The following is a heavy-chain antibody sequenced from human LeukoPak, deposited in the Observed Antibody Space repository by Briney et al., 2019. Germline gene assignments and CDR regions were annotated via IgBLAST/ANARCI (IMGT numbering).Heavy chain of an antibody. CDR3: ARDALPRGAFDI. CDR1: GGSISSGGYY. V-gene: IGHV4-30-2*01. J-gene: IGHJ3*02. Sequence: PSQTLSLTCTVSGGSISSGGYYWSWIRQPPGKGLEWIGYIYHSGSTYYNPSLKSRVTISVDRSKNQFSLKLSSVTAADTAVYYCARDALPRGAFDIWGQGTMVTVSS. CDR2: IYHSGST.